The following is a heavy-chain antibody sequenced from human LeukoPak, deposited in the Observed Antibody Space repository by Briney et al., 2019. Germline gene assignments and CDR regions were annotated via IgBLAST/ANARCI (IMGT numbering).Heavy chain of an antibody. CDR2: INTYNGNT. CDR1: GYTFTTYG. CDR3: ARGRAVAAPFDY. J-gene: IGHJ4*02. D-gene: IGHD6-19*01. V-gene: IGHV1-18*04. Sequence: ASVKVSCKASGYTFTTYGISWVRQAPGQGFEWMGWINTYNGNTNYAQKFQGRVTMTRDTSTSTVYMELSSLRSEDTAVYYCARGRAVAAPFDYWGQGTLVTVSS.